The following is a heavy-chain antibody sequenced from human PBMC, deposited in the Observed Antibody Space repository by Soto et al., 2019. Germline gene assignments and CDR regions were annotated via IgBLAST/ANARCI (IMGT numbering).Heavy chain of an antibody. J-gene: IGHJ4*02. CDR3: SRGILV. CDR2: ISYGGRT. CDR1: GGSINSGGYC. Sequence: QVQLQESGPGLVKPSQTLSLTCTVSGGSINSGGYCWSWIRQHPGKGLDWIGCISYGGRTDYNPSLKSRVTISVDTSKNQFSLKLTSVSAADTAVYYCSRGILVWGQGALITVSS. V-gene: IGHV4-31*03. D-gene: IGHD5-18*01.